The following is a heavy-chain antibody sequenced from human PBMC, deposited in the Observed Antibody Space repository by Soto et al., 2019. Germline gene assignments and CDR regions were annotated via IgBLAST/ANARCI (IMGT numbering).Heavy chain of an antibody. D-gene: IGHD6-19*01. CDR3: ARDYSSGWYDRDYYFDY. J-gene: IGHJ4*02. Sequence: ASVKVSCKASGCTFTGYYMHWVRQAPGQGLEWMGWINPNSGGTNYAQKFQGWVTMTRDTSISTAYMELSRLRSDDTAVYYCARDYSSGWYDRDYYFDYWGQGTLVTVSS. V-gene: IGHV1-2*04. CDR2: INPNSGGT. CDR1: GCTFTGYY.